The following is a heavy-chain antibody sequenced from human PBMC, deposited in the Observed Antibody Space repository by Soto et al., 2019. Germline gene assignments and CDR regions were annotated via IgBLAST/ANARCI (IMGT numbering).Heavy chain of an antibody. CDR1: GGSISSGGYY. CDR3: ARVGVVTAMDYFDY. CDR2: IYYSGST. J-gene: IGHJ4*02. D-gene: IGHD2-21*02. Sequence: SETLSLTCTVPGGSISSGGYYWSWIRQHPGKGLEWIGYIYYSGSTYYNPSLKSRVTISVDTSKNQFSLKLSSVTAADTAVYYCARVGVVTAMDYFDYWGQGTLVTVSS. V-gene: IGHV4-31*03.